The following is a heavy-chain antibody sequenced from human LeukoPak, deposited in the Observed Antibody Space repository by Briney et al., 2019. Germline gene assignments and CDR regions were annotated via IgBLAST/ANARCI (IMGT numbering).Heavy chain of an antibody. V-gene: IGHV3-23*01. CDR2: ISGSGGST. D-gene: IGHD3-10*01. J-gene: IGHJ6*02. CDR3: AKGLYYYGSGSSMDV. Sequence: GGSLRLSCAASGFTFSSYAMSWVRQAPGKELEWVSAISGSGGSTYYADSVKGRFTISRDNSKNTLYLQMNSLRAEDTAVYYCAKGLYYYGSGSSMDVWGQGTTVTVSS. CDR1: GFTFSSYA.